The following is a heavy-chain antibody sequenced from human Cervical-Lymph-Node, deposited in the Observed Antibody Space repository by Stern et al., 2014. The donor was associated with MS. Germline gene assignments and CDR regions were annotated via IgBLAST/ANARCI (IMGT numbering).Heavy chain of an antibody. CDR2: IKPRGGST. Sequence: VQLLESGAEVKKPGASVKVSCKASGYTFTSYYMHWVRQAPGQGLEWMGIIKPRGGSTSYAQKFQGRVTMTRDTSTSTVYMELSSLRSEDTAVYYCARDRSSSALPHYYYGMDVWGQGTTVTVSS. V-gene: IGHV1-46*01. CDR1: GYTFTSYY. CDR3: ARDRSSSALPHYYYGMDV. J-gene: IGHJ6*02. D-gene: IGHD6-6*01.